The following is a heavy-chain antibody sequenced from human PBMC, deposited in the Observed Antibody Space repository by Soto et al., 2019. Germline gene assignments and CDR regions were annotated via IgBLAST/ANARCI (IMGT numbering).Heavy chain of an antibody. Sequence: ASVKVSCKASGYTFTSYGISWVRQAPGQGLEWMGWISAYNGNTNYAQKLQGRVTMTTDTSTSTAYMELRSLRSDDTAVYYCARDSGQLGIFTPTFVWVDPWGQGTLVTVSS. CDR1: GYTFTSYG. J-gene: IGHJ5*02. D-gene: IGHD6-6*01. CDR3: ARDSGQLGIFTPTFVWVDP. V-gene: IGHV1-18*01. CDR2: ISAYNGNT.